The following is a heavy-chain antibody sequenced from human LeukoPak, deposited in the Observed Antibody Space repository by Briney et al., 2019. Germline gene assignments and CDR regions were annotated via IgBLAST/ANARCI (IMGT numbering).Heavy chain of an antibody. Sequence: ASVKVSCKASGYTFTDSYMRWVRQAPGQGLEWMGWINPNSGGRNYAQKFQDRVTMTRDTSTSTAYMELRSLRSDDPAVYYCARMMTPRLYYDSSGYYYGAFDIWGQGTMVTVSS. D-gene: IGHD3-22*01. CDR3: ARMMTPRLYYDSSGYYYGAFDI. V-gene: IGHV1-2*02. J-gene: IGHJ3*02. CDR2: INPNSGGR. CDR1: GYTFTDSY.